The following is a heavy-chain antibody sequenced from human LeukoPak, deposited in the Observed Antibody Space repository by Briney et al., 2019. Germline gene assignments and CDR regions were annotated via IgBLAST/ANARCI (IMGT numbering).Heavy chain of an antibody. CDR3: AREPENYYDTADKRVNLYYFDY. CDR1: GFTFSIYS. V-gene: IGHV3-21*01. CDR2: ISSSSSYI. J-gene: IGHJ4*02. D-gene: IGHD3-22*01. Sequence: GGSLRLSCAASGFTFSIYSMNWVRQAPGKGLEWVSSISSSSSYIYYADSVKGRFTISRDNAKNSLYLQMNSLRAEDTAVYYCAREPENYYDTADKRVNLYYFDYWGQGTLVTVSS.